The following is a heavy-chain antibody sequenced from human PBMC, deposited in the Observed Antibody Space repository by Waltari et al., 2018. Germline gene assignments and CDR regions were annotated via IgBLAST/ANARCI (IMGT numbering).Heavy chain of an antibody. CDR1: GYTFPSYS. J-gene: IGHJ5*02. CDR3: ARGSHYYGSGSDWFDP. CDR2: INPSGGST. Sequence: QVQLVQSGAEVTKPGASVKVSCKASGYTFPSYSMPCVRPAPGQGLEWMGIINPSGGSTSYAQKFQGRVTMTRDTSTSTVYMELSSLRSEDTAVYYCARGSHYYGSGSDWFDPWGQGTLVTVSS. V-gene: IGHV1-46*01. D-gene: IGHD3-10*01.